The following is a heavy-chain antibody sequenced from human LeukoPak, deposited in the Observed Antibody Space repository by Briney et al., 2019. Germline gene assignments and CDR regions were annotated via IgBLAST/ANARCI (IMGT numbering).Heavy chain of an antibody. J-gene: IGHJ6*03. CDR1: GGSFSGYY. Sequence: SETLSLTCAVYGGSFSGYYWSWIRQPPGKGLEWTREINHSGSTNYNPSLKSRVTISVDTSKNQFSLKLSSVTAADTAVYYCARTLGYCSSTSCYRGYYYYMDVWGKGTTVTVSS. CDR2: INHSGST. D-gene: IGHD2-2*02. CDR3: ARTLGYCSSTSCYRGYYYYMDV. V-gene: IGHV4-34*01.